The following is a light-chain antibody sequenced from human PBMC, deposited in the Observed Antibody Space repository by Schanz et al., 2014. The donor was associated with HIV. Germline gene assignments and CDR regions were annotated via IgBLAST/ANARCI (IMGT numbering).Light chain of an antibody. V-gene: IGLV2-14*03. J-gene: IGLJ2*01. CDR3: ISYTSDTVL. Sequence: QSVLTQPATVSGSPGQSITVSCTGTNSDIGGHDYVSWYQQHPDKAPKLLIYDVTHRPSVTPRRFSVSKSDNTASLTISGLQPEDEADYYCISYTSDTVLFGGGTKLTVL. CDR1: NSDIGGHDY. CDR2: DVT.